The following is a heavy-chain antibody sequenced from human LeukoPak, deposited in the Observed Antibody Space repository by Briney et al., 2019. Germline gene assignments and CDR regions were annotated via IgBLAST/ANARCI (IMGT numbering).Heavy chain of an antibody. CDR2: IYYSGTT. J-gene: IGHJ5*02. CDR3: ARQFHGSGYVDDL. Sequence: SETLSLTCTVSGGSISSSSYYWGWIRRPPGKGLEWIASIYYSGTTHYNPALKSRVTMSVDTSKNQFSLKLSAVTAADTAVYYCARQFHGSGYVDDLWGQGTLVTVSS. CDR1: GGSISSSSYY. V-gene: IGHV4-39*01. D-gene: IGHD5-12*01.